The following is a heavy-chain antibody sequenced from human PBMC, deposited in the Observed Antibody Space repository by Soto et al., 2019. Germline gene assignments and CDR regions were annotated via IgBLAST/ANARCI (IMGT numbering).Heavy chain of an antibody. CDR3: AKDSGRNYFQH. J-gene: IGHJ1*01. D-gene: IGHD3-10*01. CDR1: GFTFSSYG. Sequence: GSLRLSCAASGFTFSSYGMSWVRQTPEKGLEWVSGFEAGDNDAYYADPVKGRFTISRDNSENTLYLQMNSLRVEDTAVYYCAKDSGRNYFQHWGQGTLVTVSS. V-gene: IGHV3-23*01. CDR2: FEAGDNDA.